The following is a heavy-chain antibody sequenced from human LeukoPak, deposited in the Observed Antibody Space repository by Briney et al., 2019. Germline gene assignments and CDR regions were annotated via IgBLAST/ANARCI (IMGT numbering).Heavy chain of an antibody. Sequence: PGGSLRLSCAASGFTFTNAWMSWVRQAPGKGLEWVGRIKSKTDGETTDYATFVKGRFTISRDDSKNTLYLQMRSLKTEDTAVYYCTTVVTRTPGWYFDLWGRGTLVTVSS. J-gene: IGHJ2*01. CDR1: GFTFTNAW. CDR3: TTVVTRTPGWYFDL. V-gene: IGHV3-15*01. CDR2: IKSKTDGETT. D-gene: IGHD4-17*01.